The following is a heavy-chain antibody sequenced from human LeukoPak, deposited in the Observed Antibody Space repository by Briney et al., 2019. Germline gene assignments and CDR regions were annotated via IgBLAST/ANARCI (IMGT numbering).Heavy chain of an antibody. Sequence: GGSLRLSCAASGFTFSSYWMHWVRQAPGKGLVWVSRINSDGSSTSYADSVKGRFTISRDNAKNTLYLQMNSLRAEDTAVYYCARSKYSSDAFDIWGQGTLVTVSS. J-gene: IGHJ4*02. D-gene: IGHD6-25*01. CDR3: ARSKYSSDAFDI. CDR2: INSDGSST. CDR1: GFTFSSYW. V-gene: IGHV3-74*01.